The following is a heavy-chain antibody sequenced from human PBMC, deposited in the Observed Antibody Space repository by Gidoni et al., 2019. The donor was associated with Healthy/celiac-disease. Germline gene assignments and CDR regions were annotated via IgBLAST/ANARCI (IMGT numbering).Heavy chain of an antibody. CDR1: GFPFSSYA. CDR2: ISYDGSNK. V-gene: IGHV3-30-3*01. Sequence: QVQLVESGGGVVQPGRSLRLSCAASGFPFSSYAMHWVRQAPGKGLEWVAVISYDGSNKYYADSVKDRFTISRDNSKNTLYLQMNSLRAEDTAVYYCARNSGSSVGALDYWGQGTLVTVSS. CDR3: ARNSGSSVGALDY. J-gene: IGHJ4*02. D-gene: IGHD1-26*01.